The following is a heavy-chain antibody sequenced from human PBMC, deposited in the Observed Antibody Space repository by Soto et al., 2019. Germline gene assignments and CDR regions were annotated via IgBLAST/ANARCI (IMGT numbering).Heavy chain of an antibody. V-gene: IGHV1-3*01. D-gene: IGHD4-17*01. J-gene: IGHJ5*02. Sequence: ASVKVSCKASGYTFTSHAMHWVRQAPGQRFEWMGWINAGNGNTKYSQKFQGRVTITRDTSASTAYMELSSLRSEDTAVYYCARPRYDYGDYVWSWFDPWGQGTLVTVSS. CDR3: ARPRYDYGDYVWSWFDP. CDR1: GYTFTSHA. CDR2: INAGNGNT.